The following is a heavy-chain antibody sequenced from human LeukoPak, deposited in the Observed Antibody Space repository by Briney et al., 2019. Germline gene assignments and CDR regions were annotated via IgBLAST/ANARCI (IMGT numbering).Heavy chain of an antibody. CDR1: GGSISSDNYY. V-gene: IGHV4-39*01. Sequence: SETLSLTCTVSGGSISSDNYYWGWIRQPPGEGLEWIGSINYSGTTYYNPSLKSRVNISVDTSKNQFSLKVSSVTAADTAVYYCARRVPSGSGSYDFDYWGQGTLVTVSS. J-gene: IGHJ4*02. D-gene: IGHD3-10*01. CDR3: ARRVPSGSGSYDFDY. CDR2: INYSGTT.